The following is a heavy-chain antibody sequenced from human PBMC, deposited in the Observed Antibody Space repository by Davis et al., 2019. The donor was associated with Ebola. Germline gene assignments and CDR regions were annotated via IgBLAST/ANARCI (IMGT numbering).Heavy chain of an antibody. Sequence: GESLKISCAASGFNFSDYGLHWVRQAPGKGLEWVAVTSFGGSNTFYADYVRGRFTIYVDSSKNTVYLQMNSLVAEDTAVYHCARDGIAIFYYYGMDVWGQGTTVTVSS. J-gene: IGHJ6*02. CDR2: TSFGGSNT. CDR1: GFNFSDYG. V-gene: IGHV3-30*04. CDR3: ARDGIAIFYYYGMDV. D-gene: IGHD6-13*01.